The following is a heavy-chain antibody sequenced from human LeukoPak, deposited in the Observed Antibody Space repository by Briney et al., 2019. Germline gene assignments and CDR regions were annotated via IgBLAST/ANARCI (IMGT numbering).Heavy chain of an antibody. CDR3: ARDLWVAAAGTVLVY. CDR1: GFTFSSYA. Sequence: PGGSLRLSCAASGFTFSSYAMHWVRQAPGKGLEWVAVISYDGSNKYYADSVKGRFTISRDNSKNTLYLQMNSLRAEDTAVYYCARDLWVAAAGTVLVYWGQGTLVTVSS. D-gene: IGHD6-13*01. J-gene: IGHJ4*02. V-gene: IGHV3-30*04. CDR2: ISYDGSNK.